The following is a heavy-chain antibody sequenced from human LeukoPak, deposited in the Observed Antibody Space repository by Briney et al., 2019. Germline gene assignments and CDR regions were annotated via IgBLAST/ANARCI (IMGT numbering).Heavy chain of an antibody. V-gene: IGHV4-39*02. CDR1: GGSISSSSYY. J-gene: IGHJ4*02. Sequence: PSETLSLTCTVSGGSISSSSYYWGWIRQPPGKGLEWIGSIYYSGSTYYNPSLKSRVTISVDTSKNQFSLKLSSVTAADTAVYYCARDWVYQLPNFDYWGQGTLVTVSS. D-gene: IGHD2-2*01. CDR2: IYYSGST. CDR3: ARDWVYQLPNFDY.